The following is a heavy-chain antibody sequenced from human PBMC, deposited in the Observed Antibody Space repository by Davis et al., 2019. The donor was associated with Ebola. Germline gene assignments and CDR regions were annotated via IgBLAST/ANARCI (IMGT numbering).Heavy chain of an antibody. CDR3: ARGGIAARPFNWFDP. J-gene: IGHJ5*02. Sequence: AASVKVSCKASGGTFSSYAISWVRQAPGQGFEWMGGIIPIFGTANYAQKFQGRVTITADESTSTAYMELSSLRSEDTAVYYCARGGIAARPFNWFDPWGQGTLVTVSS. V-gene: IGHV1-69*13. CDR2: IIPIFGTA. CDR1: GGTFSSYA. D-gene: IGHD6-6*01.